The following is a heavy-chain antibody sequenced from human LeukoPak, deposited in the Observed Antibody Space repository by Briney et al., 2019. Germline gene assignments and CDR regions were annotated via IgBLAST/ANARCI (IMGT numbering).Heavy chain of an antibody. Sequence: PSETLSLTCAVSGVSISSSNWWSWVRQPPGKGLEWIGEIYHSGSTNYNPSLKSRVTISVDKSKNQLSLILGSVTAADTAVYYCARGPYSSDAGYWGQGTLVTVSS. CDR3: ARGPYSSDAGY. D-gene: IGHD6-25*01. CDR1: GVSISSSNW. V-gene: IGHV4-4*02. CDR2: IYHSGST. J-gene: IGHJ4*02.